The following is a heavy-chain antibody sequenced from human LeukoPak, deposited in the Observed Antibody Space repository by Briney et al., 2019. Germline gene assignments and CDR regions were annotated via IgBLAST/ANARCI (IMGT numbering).Heavy chain of an antibody. CDR3: AKEPDSGWYEGLFDY. CDR2: ISYDGSKK. Sequence: GRSLRLSCAAPGFTFSSYGMHWVRQAPGKGLEWVAVISYDGSKKYYADSVKGRFTISRDNSKNTLYLQMNSLRAEDTAVYYCAKEPDSGWYEGLFDYWGQGTLVTVSS. J-gene: IGHJ4*02. V-gene: IGHV3-30*18. D-gene: IGHD6-19*01. CDR1: GFTFSSYG.